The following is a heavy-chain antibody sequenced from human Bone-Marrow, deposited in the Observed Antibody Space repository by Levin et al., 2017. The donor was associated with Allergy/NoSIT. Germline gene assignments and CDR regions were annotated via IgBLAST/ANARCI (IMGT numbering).Heavy chain of an antibody. Sequence: GESLKISCVVSGFTISNNYMSWVRQASGKGLEWVAVIHSFGSTNYADSVKGRFTISRANSENTLYLQMNSLRAEDTAIYYCARLDFNYGSYYWGQGTLVTVSS. CDR1: GFTISNNY. CDR3: ARLDFNYGSYY. CDR2: IHSFGST. D-gene: IGHD3-10*01. V-gene: IGHV3-66*04. J-gene: IGHJ4*02.